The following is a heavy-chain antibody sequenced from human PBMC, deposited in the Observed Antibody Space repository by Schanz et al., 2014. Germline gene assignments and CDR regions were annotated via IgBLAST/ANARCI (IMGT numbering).Heavy chain of an antibody. V-gene: IGHV3-11*01. J-gene: IGHJ3*02. CDR2: ISRDGTTS. D-gene: IGHD7-27*01. CDR3: ARENLNWEAFDI. CDR1: GFIFNDYY. Sequence: QVQLVESGGGLVKPGGSLRLSCAASGFIFNDYYMNWIRQAPGKGLEWLSYISRDGTTSYYADSVKGRFTISRDNAKNSLYLEMTSLRGEDTAVYYCARENLNWEAFDIWGQGTTVTVPS.